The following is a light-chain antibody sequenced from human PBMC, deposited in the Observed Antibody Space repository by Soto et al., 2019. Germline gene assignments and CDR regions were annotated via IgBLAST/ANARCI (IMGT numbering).Light chain of an antibody. CDR1: QSVASN. V-gene: IGKV3-15*01. Sequence: EMAVTQSPATLSVSPGDIATLSCRASQSVASNLAWFQQKPGQTPRLLIYAASTRATGIPARFSGSGSGTDFNLTITSLQSEDFAVYYCQQYYHWPRTFGQGTKVDIK. J-gene: IGKJ1*01. CDR2: AAS. CDR3: QQYYHWPRT.